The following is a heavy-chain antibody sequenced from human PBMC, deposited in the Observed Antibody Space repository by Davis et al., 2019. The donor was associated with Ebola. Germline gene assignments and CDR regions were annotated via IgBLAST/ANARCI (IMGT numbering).Heavy chain of an antibody. D-gene: IGHD4-17*01. CDR1: GFTFSSYA. Sequence: GESLKISCAASGFTFSSYAMSWVRQAPGKGLEWVSAISGSSGSTYYADSVKGRFTISRDNSKNTLYLQMNSLRAEDTAVYYCAKDRNPVTTPGYFDYWGQGTLVTVSS. CDR3: AKDRNPVTTPGYFDY. CDR2: ISGSSGST. J-gene: IGHJ4*02. V-gene: IGHV3-23*01.